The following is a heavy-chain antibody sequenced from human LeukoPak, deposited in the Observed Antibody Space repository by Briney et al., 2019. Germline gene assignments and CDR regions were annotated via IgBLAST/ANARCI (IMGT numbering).Heavy chain of an antibody. Sequence: GASVKVSCKASGGTFNSYAISWVRQAPGQGLGWMGGIIPIFGTANHAQKFQGRVTITTDESTSTAYMELSSLRSEDTAVYYCARARSPSSGYLLRDHNWFDPWGQGTLVTVSS. D-gene: IGHD3-22*01. CDR1: GGTFNSYA. CDR3: ARARSPSSGYLLRDHNWFDP. CDR2: IIPIFGTA. V-gene: IGHV1-69*05. J-gene: IGHJ5*02.